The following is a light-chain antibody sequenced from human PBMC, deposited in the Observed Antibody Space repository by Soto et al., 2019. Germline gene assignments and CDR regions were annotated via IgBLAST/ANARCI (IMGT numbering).Light chain of an antibody. J-gene: IGLJ2*01. Sequence: QSALTQPPSASGSPGQSVTISCTGTSSDVGGWNYVSWYQQRPGKAPKLMIYGVSKRPSGVPDRFSGSKSGNTASLTVSGLYVEEVEDYFGSSYACSYNWRTVVFGGGTKVTVL. CDR2: GVS. CDR3: SSYACSYNWRTVV. CDR1: SSDVGGWNY. V-gene: IGLV2-8*01.